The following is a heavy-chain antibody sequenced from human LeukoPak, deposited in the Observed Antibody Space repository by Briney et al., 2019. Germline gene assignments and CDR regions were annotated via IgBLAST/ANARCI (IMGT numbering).Heavy chain of an antibody. CDR2: IYYSGST. D-gene: IGHD6-13*01. Sequence: PSETLSLTCTVSGGSISSSSYYWGWIRQPPGKGLEWIGSIYYSGSTYYNPSLKSRVTISVDTSKNQFSLKLSSVTAADTAVYYCARHVKYSMNWFDPWGQGTLVTVSS. CDR3: ARHVKYSMNWFDP. CDR1: GGSISSSSYY. J-gene: IGHJ5*02. V-gene: IGHV4-39*01.